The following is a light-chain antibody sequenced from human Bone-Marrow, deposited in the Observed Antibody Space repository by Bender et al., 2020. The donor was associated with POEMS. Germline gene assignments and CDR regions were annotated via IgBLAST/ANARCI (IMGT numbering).Light chain of an antibody. CDR1: EIGRKS. J-gene: IGLJ2*01. V-gene: IGLV3-21*02. CDR3: QVWDTDSDQPV. Sequence: SYVLTQPPSVSVAPGQTARITCGGNEIGRKSVHWYQQKPGQAPVLVVHDDRDRPSGIPERFSGSNSGNTATLPISRVEAGDEADYYCQVWDTDSDQPVFGGGAKLTVL. CDR2: DDR.